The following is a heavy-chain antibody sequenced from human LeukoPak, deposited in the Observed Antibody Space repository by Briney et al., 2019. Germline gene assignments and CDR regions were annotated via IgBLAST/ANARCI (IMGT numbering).Heavy chain of an antibody. Sequence: SVKVSCKASGGTFSSYAISWVRQAPGQGLEWMGRIIPILGIANYAQKFQGRVTITADKSTSTAYMELSSLRAEDTAVYYCAKDLMTATPRYFDYWGQGTLVTVSS. CDR3: AKDLMTATPRYFDY. CDR2: IIPILGIA. J-gene: IGHJ4*02. V-gene: IGHV1-69*04. CDR1: GGTFSSYA. D-gene: IGHD2-21*02.